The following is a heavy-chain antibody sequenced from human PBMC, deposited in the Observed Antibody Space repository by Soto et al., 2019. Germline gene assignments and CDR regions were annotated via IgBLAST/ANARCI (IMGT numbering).Heavy chain of an antibody. CDR1: GFTFNYYD. CDR3: ADPVPAATHYDYYNMDV. J-gene: IGHJ6*02. D-gene: IGHD2-2*01. V-gene: IGHV3-23*01. CDR2: ISSTGVTT. Sequence: EVQLLETGGGLAQPGGSLRLSCVASGFTFNYYDMSWVRQAPXKGLEWVSTISSTGVTTYYADSVKGRFTISRDNFKNTLWLXMXSLRAEDTAVYYCADPVPAATHYDYYNMDVWGQGTTVTVSS.